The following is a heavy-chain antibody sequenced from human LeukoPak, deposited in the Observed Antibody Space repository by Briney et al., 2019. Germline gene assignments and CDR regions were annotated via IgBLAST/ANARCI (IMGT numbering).Heavy chain of an antibody. CDR1: GGSISSGSYY. CDR3: AREYGITIFGVVRGEYMDV. Sequence: SETLSLTCTVSGGSISSGSYYWSWIRQPAGKGLEWIGRIYTSGSTNYNPSLKSRVTISVDTSKNQFSLKLSSVTAADTAVYYCAREYGITIFGVVRGEYMDVWGKGTTVTVSS. D-gene: IGHD3-3*01. CDR2: IYTSGST. V-gene: IGHV4-61*02. J-gene: IGHJ6*03.